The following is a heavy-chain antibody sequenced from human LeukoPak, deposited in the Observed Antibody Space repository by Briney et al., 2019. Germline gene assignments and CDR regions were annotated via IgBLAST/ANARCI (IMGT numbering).Heavy chain of an antibody. CDR2: INPSGSTT. V-gene: IGHV1-46*01. D-gene: IGHD1-1*01. J-gene: IGHJ4*01. CDR3: ARETSDC. CDR1: GYTFTSYF. Sequence: ASVKVSCKASGYTFTSYFMHWVRQAPGQGLEWLGMINPSGSTTTYAQKFQGRATMTRDTSTSTVYMELSSLRSEDTAVYYCARETSDCWGQGTLVTVSS.